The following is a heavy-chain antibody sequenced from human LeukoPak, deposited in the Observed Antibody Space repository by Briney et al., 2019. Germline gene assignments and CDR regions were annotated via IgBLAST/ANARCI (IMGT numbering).Heavy chain of an antibody. CDR2: ISGRSDTI. D-gene: IGHD6-13*01. Sequence: GGSLRLSCAASGFTFSSYNMNWVRQAPGKGLEWVSYISGRSDTIYYADSVKGRFIVSRDNARNSLYLQMNSLRAEDTAVYYCARARIAAAGTGYMDVWGKGTTVTVSS. CDR3: ARARIAAAGTGYMDV. CDR1: GFTFSSYN. J-gene: IGHJ6*03. V-gene: IGHV3-48*01.